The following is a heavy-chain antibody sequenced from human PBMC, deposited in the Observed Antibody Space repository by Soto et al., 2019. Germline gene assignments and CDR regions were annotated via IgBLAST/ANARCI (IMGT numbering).Heavy chain of an antibody. CDR1: GGTFSSYA. J-gene: IGHJ6*02. CDR2: IIPIFGTA. Sequence: QVQLVQSGAEVKKPGSSVKVSCKASGGTFSSYAISWVRQAPGQGLEWMGGIIPIFGTANYAQKFQGRVTITADESTSTAYMELSSLRSEDTAVYYCARGGRDGYKPHFHYYYGMDVWGQGTTVTVSS. V-gene: IGHV1-69*12. CDR3: ARGGRDGYKPHFHYYYGMDV. D-gene: IGHD5-12*01.